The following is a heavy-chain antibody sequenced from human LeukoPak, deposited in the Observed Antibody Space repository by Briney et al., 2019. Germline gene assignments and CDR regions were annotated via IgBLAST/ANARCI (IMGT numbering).Heavy chain of an antibody. CDR2: INSDGSST. J-gene: IGHJ5*02. CDR1: GFTFSSYW. CDR3: AQDIRIEQVPGLGPGS. V-gene: IGHV3-74*01. D-gene: IGHD2-15*01. Sequence: GGSLRLSCAASGFTFSSYWMHWVRQAPGKGLVWVSRINSDGSSTSYADSVMGRFTISKDNSKNTVYLQMNSLRTEDTAVYFCAQDIRIEQVPGLGPGSWGQGTLVTVSS.